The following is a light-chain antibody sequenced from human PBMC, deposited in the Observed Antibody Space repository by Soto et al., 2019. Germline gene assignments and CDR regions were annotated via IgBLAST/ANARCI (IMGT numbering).Light chain of an antibody. Sequence: IQLTQSPSSLSASVGDRVTITCRASQDISRYLAWYQQKAGKAPKLLIYFSSTSQSGVPSSFSGSRSGTDFTLTISSLQPEDFAHYYCQQLYSNPLTFGARTKVE. V-gene: IGKV1-9*01. CDR2: FSS. CDR3: QQLYSNPLT. J-gene: IGKJ4*01. CDR1: QDISRY.